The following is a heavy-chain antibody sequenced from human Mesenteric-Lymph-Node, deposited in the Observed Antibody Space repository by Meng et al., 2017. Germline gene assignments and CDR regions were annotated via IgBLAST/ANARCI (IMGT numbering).Heavy chain of an antibody. CDR2: IRNKPNRYST. CDR3: TRVLVQTTGLDH. V-gene: IGHV3-72*01. D-gene: IGHD2-8*02. Sequence: GGSLRLSCAASGFAFSSYALHWVRRAPGKGLEWVARIRNKPNRYSTEYAASVKDRFTISRDDSKNSVYLQMNSLKSEDTAVYYCTRVLVQTTGLDHWGQGTLVTVSS. CDR1: GFAFSSYA. J-gene: IGHJ4*02.